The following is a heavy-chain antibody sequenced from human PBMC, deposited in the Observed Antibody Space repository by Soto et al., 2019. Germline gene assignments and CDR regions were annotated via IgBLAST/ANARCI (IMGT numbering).Heavy chain of an antibody. Sequence: GESLKISGQASGYSFINYWIAWVLQMPGKGLEWMGIIYPRDSETRYSPSLPGQVTISADKSTSTAYLQWSSLKASDTAMYYCARVYSGTYYLLDSWGQGTLVTVSS. CDR1: GYSFINYW. CDR3: ARVYSGTYYLLDS. CDR2: IYPRDSET. D-gene: IGHD1-26*01. J-gene: IGHJ4*02. V-gene: IGHV5-51*01.